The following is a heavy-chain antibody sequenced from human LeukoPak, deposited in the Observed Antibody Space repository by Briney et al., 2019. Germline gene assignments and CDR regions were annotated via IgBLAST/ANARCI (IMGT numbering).Heavy chain of an antibody. CDR3: ARRRQLTNFDC. D-gene: IGHD2-8*01. J-gene: IGHJ4*02. V-gene: IGHV4-30-2*01. Sequence: SETLSLTCSVSGGSISSGGYSWNWIRQPPGKGLEWIGNMYYSGSTYYTPSLESRVTISRDRSQNQFSLKIHSVTAADTAVYFCARRRQLTNFDCWGQGILVTVSS. CDR1: GGSISSGGYS. CDR2: MYYSGST.